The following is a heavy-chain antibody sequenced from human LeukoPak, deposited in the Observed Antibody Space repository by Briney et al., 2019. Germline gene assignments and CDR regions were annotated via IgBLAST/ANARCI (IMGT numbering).Heavy chain of an antibody. CDR3: ARGHGILATGGLIDY. J-gene: IGHJ4*02. CDR1: GYTFTSYG. D-gene: IGHD2-15*01. V-gene: IGHV1-8*03. CDR2: LNPNSGNT. Sequence: GASVKVSCKTSGYTFTSYGINWVRQATGQGLEWMGWLNPNSGNTGYAQKFQGRVTITRNTSINTAYMELSSLRSEDTAVYYCARGHGILATGGLIDYWGQGTLVTVSS.